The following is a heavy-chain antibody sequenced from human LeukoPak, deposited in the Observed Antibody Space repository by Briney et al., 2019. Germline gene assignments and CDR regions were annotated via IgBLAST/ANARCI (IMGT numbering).Heavy chain of an antibody. CDR3: ARLEGDSSGYS. Sequence: SETLSLTCTVSGGSISSYYWSWIRQPPGKGLEWIGYIYTSGSTNHNPSLKSRVTISVDTSKNQFSLKLSSVTAADTAVYYCARLEGDSSGYSWGQGTLVTVSS. V-gene: IGHV4-4*09. J-gene: IGHJ5*02. CDR2: IYTSGST. CDR1: GGSISSYY. D-gene: IGHD3-22*01.